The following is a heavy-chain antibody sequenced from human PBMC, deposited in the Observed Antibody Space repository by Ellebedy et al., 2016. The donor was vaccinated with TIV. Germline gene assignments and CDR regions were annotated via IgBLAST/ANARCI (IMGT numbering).Heavy chain of an antibody. CDR1: GYTFTGYY. V-gene: IGHV1-18*04. CDR2: ISAYNGNT. J-gene: IGHJ6*02. D-gene: IGHD4-17*01. CDR3: ARDRSYGDYWYYYYGMDV. Sequence: AASVQVSCKASGYTFTGYYMHWVRQAPGPGLEWMGWISAYNGNTNYAQKLQGRVTMTTDTSTSTAYMELRSLGSDDTAVYYCARDRSYGDYWYYYYGMDVWGQGTTVTVSS.